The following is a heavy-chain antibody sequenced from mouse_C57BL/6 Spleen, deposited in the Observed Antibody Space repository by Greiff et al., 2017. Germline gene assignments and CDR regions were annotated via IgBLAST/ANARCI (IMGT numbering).Heavy chain of an antibody. CDR3: ARDGDYYGSCYYFDY. Sequence: QVQLQQPGAELVRPGSSVKLSCKASGYTFTSYWMHWVKQRPIQGLEWIGNIDPSDSDTHYNQKFKDKATLTVDKSSSTAYMQLSSLTSEDSAVYYCARDGDYYGSCYYFDYWGQGTTLTVSS. CDR1: GYTFTSYW. D-gene: IGHD1-1*01. V-gene: IGHV1-52*01. J-gene: IGHJ2*01. CDR2: IDPSDSDT.